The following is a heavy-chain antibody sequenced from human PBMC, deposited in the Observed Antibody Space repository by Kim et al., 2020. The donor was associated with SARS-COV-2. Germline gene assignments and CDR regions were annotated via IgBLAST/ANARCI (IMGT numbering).Heavy chain of an antibody. CDR2: IYYSGST. CDR1: GGSISSSSYY. D-gene: IGHD4-17*01. V-gene: IGHV4-39*01. CDR3: ARLCYGDYVEGYYFDY. Sequence: SETLSLTCTVSGGSISSSSYYWGWIRQPPGKGLEWIGSIYYSGSTYYNPSLKSRVTISVDTSKNQFSLKLSSVTAADTAVYYCARLCYGDYVEGYYFDYWGQGTLVTVSS. J-gene: IGHJ4*02.